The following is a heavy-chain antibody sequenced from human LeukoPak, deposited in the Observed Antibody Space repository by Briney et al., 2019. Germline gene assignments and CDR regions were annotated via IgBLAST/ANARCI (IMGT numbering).Heavy chain of an antibody. D-gene: IGHD3-10*01. CDR2: ITWNSGGI. CDR1: GFTFDDYA. J-gene: IGHJ4*02. V-gene: IGHV3-9*01. Sequence: PGGSLRLSCAASGFTFDDYAMHWVRQAPGKGLEWVSTITWNSGGIGYADSVKGRLTISRDNAKNSLYLQMNSLRAEDTALYYCAKGIGSGSYGFDHWGQGTLVTVSS. CDR3: AKGIGSGSYGFDH.